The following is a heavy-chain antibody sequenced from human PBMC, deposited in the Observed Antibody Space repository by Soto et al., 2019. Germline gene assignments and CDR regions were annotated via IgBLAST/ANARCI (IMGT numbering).Heavy chain of an antibody. CDR3: AREGGLVGYTSSFDY. J-gene: IGHJ4*02. CDR2: IKQDGSEK. D-gene: IGHD1-26*01. V-gene: IGHV3-7*03. CDR1: GFTFSSYW. Sequence: PGGSLRLSCAASGFTFSSYWMSWVRQAPGKGLEWVANIKQDGSEKQYVDSVRGRFTISRDNAENSLYLQMDSLRAEDTAVYYCAREGGLVGYTSSFDYWGRGTLVTVSS.